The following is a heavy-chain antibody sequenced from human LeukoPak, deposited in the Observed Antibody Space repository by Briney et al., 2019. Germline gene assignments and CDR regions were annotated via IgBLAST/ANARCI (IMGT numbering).Heavy chain of an antibody. CDR3: ARDLFRAGYYHDSSGYYENWFDP. Sequence: SETLSLTCTVSGGSISSGSYYWSWIRQPAGKGLEWIGRIYTSGSTNYNPSLKSRVTISVGTSKNQFSLKLSSVTAADTAVYYCARDLFRAGYYHDSSGYYENWFDPWGQGTLVTVSS. J-gene: IGHJ5*02. D-gene: IGHD3-22*01. CDR1: GGSISSGSYY. V-gene: IGHV4-61*02. CDR2: IYTSGST.